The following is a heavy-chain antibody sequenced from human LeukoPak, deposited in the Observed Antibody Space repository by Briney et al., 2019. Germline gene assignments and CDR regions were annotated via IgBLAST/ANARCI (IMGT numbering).Heavy chain of an antibody. CDR1: DDSISGSAY. Sequence: PSETLSLTCTVSDDSISGSAYWGWTRQPPGQELEWIGSISYSGTTYYHPSLRSRVSISADTSKNKFSLQLSSVTAADTAVYYCTRDIAVQWFYSWGQGTLVTVSS. J-gene: IGHJ5*01. CDR3: TRDIAVQWFYS. D-gene: IGHD2-15*01. CDR2: ISYSGTT. V-gene: IGHV4-39*02.